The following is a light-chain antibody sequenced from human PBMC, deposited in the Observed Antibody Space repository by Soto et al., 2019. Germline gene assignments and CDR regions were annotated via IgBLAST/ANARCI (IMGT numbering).Light chain of an antibody. CDR3: LQYGSSPRYT. CDR1: QSFSTGT. CDR2: AAS. V-gene: IGKV3-20*01. Sequence: ELGLPQSQATRSFPPGEKAPPSSRASQSFSTGTLAWNQQKPGQAPRLLIYAASSRATGIPDRFSGSGSGTDFTLTISRLEPEDFAVYYCLQYGSSPRYTFGQGTKLEIK. J-gene: IGKJ2*01.